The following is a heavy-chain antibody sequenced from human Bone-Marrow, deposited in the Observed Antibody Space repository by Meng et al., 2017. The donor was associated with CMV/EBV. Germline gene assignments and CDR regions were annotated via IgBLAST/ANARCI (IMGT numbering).Heavy chain of an antibody. CDR1: GFTFSDYY. D-gene: IGHD5-12*01. Sequence: GESLKISCAASGFTFSDYYMSWVRQAPGKGLEWVSVIYSGGSTYYADSVKGRFTISRDNSKNTLYLQMNSLRAEDTAVYYCASWKVARQYYYYYYGMAVWGPGNTV. V-gene: IGHV3-53*01. J-gene: IGHJ6*02. CDR3: ASWKVARQYYYYYYGMAV. CDR2: IYSGGST.